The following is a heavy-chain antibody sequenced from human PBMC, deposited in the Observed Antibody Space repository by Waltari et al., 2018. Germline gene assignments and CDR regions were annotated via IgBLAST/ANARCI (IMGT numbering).Heavy chain of an antibody. Sequence: EVQLVDSGGGLVQPGGSLSLSCAASGFTFSKFWMRWVRRAPGKGLEWVATVKQDGSDKYYVDSVKGRFTISRDNGDNSLYLQMNSLRAEDTAVYYCARDFYDVTSGFYTPGLFDYWGQGSLVTVSS. CDR2: VKQDGSDK. D-gene: IGHD3-3*01. CDR3: ARDFYDVTSGFYTPGLFDY. V-gene: IGHV3-7*01. J-gene: IGHJ4*02. CDR1: GFTFSKFW.